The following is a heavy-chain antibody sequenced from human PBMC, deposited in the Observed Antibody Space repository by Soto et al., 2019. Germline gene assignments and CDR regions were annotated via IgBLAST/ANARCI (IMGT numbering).Heavy chain of an antibody. D-gene: IGHD3-10*01. CDR2: IWYDGSND. CDR3: ARAGVENGREP. CDR1: GFTFNKYG. J-gene: IGHJ5*02. Sequence: QVQLVESGGGVVQPGRSLRLSCEGSGFTFNKYGMHWVRQAPGKGLEWVAIIWYDGSNDFYADSVKGRFTISKDNSKNKVYLEMDSLRVEDTGIYYCARAGVENGREPWGQGTLVTVSS. V-gene: IGHV3-33*01.